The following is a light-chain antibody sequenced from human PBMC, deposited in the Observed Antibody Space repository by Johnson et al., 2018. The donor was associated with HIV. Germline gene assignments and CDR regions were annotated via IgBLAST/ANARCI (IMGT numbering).Light chain of an antibody. V-gene: IGLV1-51*02. J-gene: IGLJ1*01. CDR3: GTWDSSLSAYV. Sequence: QSVLTQPPSVSAAPGQRVTISCSGSSSNIGKNYVSWYQQLPGTAPKLLLYENNKRPSGIPDRFPGSKSGTSATLGLTGLQTENAADSYCGTWDSSLSAYVFGIGTKVTVL. CDR1: SSNIGKNY. CDR2: ENN.